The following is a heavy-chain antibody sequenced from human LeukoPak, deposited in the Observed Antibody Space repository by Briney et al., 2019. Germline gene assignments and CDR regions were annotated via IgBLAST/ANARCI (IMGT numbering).Heavy chain of an antibody. CDR2: IYTSGST. CDR1: DY. J-gene: IGHJ4*02. D-gene: IGHD3-22*01. CDR3: ARASYSYDINGWVPFDY. Sequence: SGTLSLTCTVSDYWSWIRQPAGKGLEWVGRIYTSGSTNYNPSLKSRVTISGDTSKNQFSLRLSSVTAADTAVYYCARASYSYDINGWVPFDYWGQGTLVTVSS. V-gene: IGHV4-4*07.